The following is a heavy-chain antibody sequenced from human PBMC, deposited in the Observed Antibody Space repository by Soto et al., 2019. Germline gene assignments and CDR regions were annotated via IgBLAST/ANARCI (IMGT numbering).Heavy chain of an antibody. CDR2: IFYTGNA. J-gene: IGHJ6*02. Sequence: QVELRESGPGLVKPSATVFLTCNDTGASMRSYSWTWMRQSPGKGLEWLGNIFYTGNANLNPSLRSRLNISVDTAKNKFPLTLTSVTAADTAIYYCARDVRCCGMDVWGQGTTVTVSS. V-gene: IGHV4-59*01. CDR1: GASMRSYS. CDR3: ARDVRCCGMDV.